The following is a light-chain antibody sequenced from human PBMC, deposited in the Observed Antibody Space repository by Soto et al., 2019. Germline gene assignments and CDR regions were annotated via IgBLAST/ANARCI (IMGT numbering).Light chain of an antibody. CDR3: QQLNSYTYT. Sequence: DIQLTQSPSFLSASVGDRVTITCRASQGISSYLAWYQQKPGKAPKLLIYAASTLQSGVPSRSSGSGSGTEFTLTISSLQPEDFATYYCQQLNSYTYTFGQGTKLEIK. CDR1: QGISSY. J-gene: IGKJ2*01. CDR2: AAS. V-gene: IGKV1-9*01.